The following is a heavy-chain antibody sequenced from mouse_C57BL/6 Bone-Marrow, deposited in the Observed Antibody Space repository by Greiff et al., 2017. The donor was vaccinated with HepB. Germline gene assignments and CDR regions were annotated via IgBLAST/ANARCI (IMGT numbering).Heavy chain of an antibody. Sequence: VQLQQSGPGLAKPSQTLSLTCSVTGYSITSYYWNWIRKFPGNKLEYMGYISYSGSTYYNPSPKSRISITRDTSKNQYYLQLNSVTTEDTATYYGARYHPYCYAMDYWGQGTSVTVSS. CDR2: ISYSGST. V-gene: IGHV3-8*01. J-gene: IGHJ4*01. CDR1: GYSITSYY. CDR3: ARYHPYCYAMDY.